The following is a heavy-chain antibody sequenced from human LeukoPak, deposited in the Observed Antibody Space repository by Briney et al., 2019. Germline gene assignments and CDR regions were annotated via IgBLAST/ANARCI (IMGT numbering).Heavy chain of an antibody. Sequence: SSVKVSCKASGGTFSSYAISWVRQAPGQGLEWMGGIIPIFGTANYAQKFQGRVTITADKPTSTAYMELSSLRSEDTAVYYCARVGYCSSTSCYIDYWGQGTLVTVSS. V-gene: IGHV1-69*06. CDR3: ARVGYCSSTSCYIDY. CDR2: IIPIFGTA. J-gene: IGHJ4*02. CDR1: GGTFSSYA. D-gene: IGHD2-2*02.